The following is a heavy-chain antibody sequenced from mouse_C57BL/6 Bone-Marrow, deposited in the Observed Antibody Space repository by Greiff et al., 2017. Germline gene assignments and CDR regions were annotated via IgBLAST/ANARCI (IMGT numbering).Heavy chain of an antibody. Sequence: EVQLQESGAELVRPGASVKLSCTASGFNIKDDYMHWVKQRPEQGLEWIGWIDPENGDTEYASKFQGKATITADTSSNTAYLQLSSLTSEDTAVYYCTTEGGDYFDYWGQGTTLTVSS. J-gene: IGHJ2*01. CDR3: TTEGGDYFDY. V-gene: IGHV14-4*01. CDR1: GFNIKDDY. CDR2: IDPENGDT.